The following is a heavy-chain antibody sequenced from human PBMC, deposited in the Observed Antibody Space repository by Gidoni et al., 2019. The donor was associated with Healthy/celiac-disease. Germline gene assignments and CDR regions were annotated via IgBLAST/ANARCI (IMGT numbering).Heavy chain of an antibody. CDR1: GYTFTSYY. Sequence: QVQLVQSGAEVKKPGASVKVSCKASGYTFTSYYMHWVRQAPGQGLEWMGIINPSGGSTSYAQKFQGRVTMTRDTSTSTVYMELSSLRSEDTAVYYCARELLWFGEFHFDVGMDVWGQGTTVTVSS. CDR3: ARELLWFGEFHFDVGMDV. CDR2: INPSGGST. D-gene: IGHD3-10*01. V-gene: IGHV1-46*01. J-gene: IGHJ6*02.